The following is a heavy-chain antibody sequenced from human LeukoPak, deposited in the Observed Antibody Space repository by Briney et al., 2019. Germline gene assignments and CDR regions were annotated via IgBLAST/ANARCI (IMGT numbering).Heavy chain of an antibody. Sequence: PGGSLRLSCAASGFTFSNAWMSWVRQAPGKGLEGAGRIISKLDGGTTDYAAPVKGRFTISRDDSKNTLYLQMNSLKTEDTAVYYCTTDLDYYDSSGYPDDAFDIWGQGTMVTVSS. CDR2: IISKLDGGTT. V-gene: IGHV3-15*01. CDR3: TTDLDYYDSSGYPDDAFDI. D-gene: IGHD3-22*01. CDR1: GFTFSNAW. J-gene: IGHJ3*02.